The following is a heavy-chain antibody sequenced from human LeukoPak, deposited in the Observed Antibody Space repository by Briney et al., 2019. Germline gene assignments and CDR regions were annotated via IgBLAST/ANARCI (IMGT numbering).Heavy chain of an antibody. CDR2: IYYSGSP. CDR1: GGSISSSSYY. CDR3: ARVRGGDTKDFDY. V-gene: IGHV4-39*01. D-gene: IGHD2-8*01. Sequence: KPSETLSLTCTVSGGSISSSSYYWGWIRQPPGKGLEWIGSIYYSGSPYYNPSLKSRVTISVDTSKKQFSLKLSSVTAADTAVYYCARVRGGDTKDFDYWGQGTLVTVSS. J-gene: IGHJ4*02.